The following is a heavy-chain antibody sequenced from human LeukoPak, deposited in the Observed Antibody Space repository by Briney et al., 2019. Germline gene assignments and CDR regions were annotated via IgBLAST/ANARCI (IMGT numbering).Heavy chain of an antibody. D-gene: IGHD1-26*01. CDR3: AREIGGGHHYFEH. V-gene: IGHV3-53*01. J-gene: IGHJ4*02. CDR2: FYSDALDGIT. Sequence: GGSLRLSCAGSGFTVSSSTMSWVRQAPGKGLEWVSNFYSDALDGITNYADSVKGRFTIFRDNSQNTLYLQMNSLRVEDTATYYCAREIGGGHHYFEHWGQGTVVTVSS. CDR1: GFTVSSST.